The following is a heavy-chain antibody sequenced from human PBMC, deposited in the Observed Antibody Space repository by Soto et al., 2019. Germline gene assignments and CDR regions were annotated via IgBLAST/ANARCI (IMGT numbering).Heavy chain of an antibody. CDR1: GFTFSSYA. CDR3: AKAVVRGQKNWLNYFDY. D-gene: IGHD1-26*01. V-gene: IGHV3-23*01. J-gene: IGHJ4*02. CDR2: ISGSGGST. Sequence: PVVSRRLSCAASGFTFSSYAMSWVRPAPGKGLEWVSAISGSGGSTYYADSVRGRFTTSRDNAKNSVYLQMNSLRVEDTAFYYCAKAVVRGQKNWLNYFDYWGQGILVTVSS.